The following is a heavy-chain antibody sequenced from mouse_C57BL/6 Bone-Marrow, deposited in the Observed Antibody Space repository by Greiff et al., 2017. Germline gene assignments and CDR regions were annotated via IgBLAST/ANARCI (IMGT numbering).Heavy chain of an antibody. Sequence: EVQLQQPGAELVRPGASVKLSCTASGFNIKDDYMHWVKQRPEQGLEWIGCIDPENGDTEYAEKFQGKATITADTSSNTAYLQLSSLTSEDTAVYYCTPDGYPFAYGGRGTLVTVSA. CDR2: IDPENGDT. CDR1: GFNIKDDY. CDR3: TPDGYPFAY. V-gene: IGHV14-4*01. D-gene: IGHD2-3*01. J-gene: IGHJ3*01.